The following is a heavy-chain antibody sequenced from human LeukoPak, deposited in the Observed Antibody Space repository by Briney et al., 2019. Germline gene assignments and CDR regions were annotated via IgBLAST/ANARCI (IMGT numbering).Heavy chain of an antibody. CDR3: VRGAMVDY. J-gene: IGHJ4*02. D-gene: IGHD5-18*01. CDR2: IYYSGST. CDR1: GGSISSSSYC. V-gene: IGHV4-39*07. Sequence: PSETLSLTCTVSGGSISSSSYCWGWLRQPPGKGLEWIGSIYYSGSTYYNPSLKSRVTISVDTSKNQFSLKLSSVTAADTAVYYCVRGAMVDYWGQGTLFTVSS.